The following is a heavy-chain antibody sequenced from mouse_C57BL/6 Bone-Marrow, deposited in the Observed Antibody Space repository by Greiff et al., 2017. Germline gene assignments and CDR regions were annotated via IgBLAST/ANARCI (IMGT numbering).Heavy chain of an antibody. CDR2: INPYNGGT. Sequence: EVQLQESGPVLVKPGASVKMSCKASGYTFTDYYMNWVKQSHGKSLEWIGVINPYNGGTSYNQKFKGKATLTVDKSSSTAYMELNSLTSEDSAVYYCARKSNWYFEVWGTGTTVTVSS. J-gene: IGHJ1*03. CDR1: GYTFTDYY. V-gene: IGHV1-19*01. D-gene: IGHD1-3*01. CDR3: ARKSNWYFEV.